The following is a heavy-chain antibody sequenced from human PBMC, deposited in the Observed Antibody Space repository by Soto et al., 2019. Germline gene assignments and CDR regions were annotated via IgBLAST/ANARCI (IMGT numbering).Heavy chain of an antibody. J-gene: IGHJ6*02. Sequence: QVQLVQSGAEVKNPGASVKVSCKASGYRFTSDGIGWVRQAPVQGLEWMGWINAYNGNTNYAQNLQGRVTLTTDTSKSTAYMELRSLRSNDTAVYYCAMVDVYVTPSPQDVWGQGTTVTVSS. D-gene: IGHD3-16*01. CDR1: GYRFTSDG. CDR3: AMVDVYVTPSPQDV. CDR2: INAYNGNT. V-gene: IGHV1-18*01.